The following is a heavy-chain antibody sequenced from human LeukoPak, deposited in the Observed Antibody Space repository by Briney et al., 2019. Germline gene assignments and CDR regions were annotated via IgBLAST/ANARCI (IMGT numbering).Heavy chain of an antibody. V-gene: IGHV4-39*07. D-gene: IGHD3-9*01. CDR1: GVSISSSSYY. CDR2: IYYSGST. Sequence: SETLSLTCTVSGVSISSSSYYWGWIRQPPGKGLERIGRIYYSGSTYYNPSRKSRVTISVDTSKNPFSLKLSSVSAADTAVYYCARGGRIRYFDWLLYDYWGQGTLVTVSS. CDR3: ARGGRIRYFDWLLYDY. J-gene: IGHJ4*02.